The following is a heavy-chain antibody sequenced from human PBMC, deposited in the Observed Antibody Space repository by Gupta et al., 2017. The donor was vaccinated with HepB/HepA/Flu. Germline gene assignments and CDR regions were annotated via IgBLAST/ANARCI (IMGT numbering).Heavy chain of an antibody. V-gene: IGHV3-7*01. CDR3: ARERYYEILTGYMDV. J-gene: IGHJ6*03. CDR2: INQDGSEK. D-gene: IGHD3-9*01. CDR1: GFTFSSYW. Sequence: EVQLVESGGGLGHPGGSLRLSCAATGFTFSSYWMSWVRQAPGRGLEWVANINQDGSEKYYVDSVKGRFTISRDNARNSLYLQINSLRAEDTAVYYCARERYYEILTGYMDVWGKGTTVTVSS.